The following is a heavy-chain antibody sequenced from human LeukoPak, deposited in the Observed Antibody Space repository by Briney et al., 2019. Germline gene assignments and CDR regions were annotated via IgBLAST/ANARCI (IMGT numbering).Heavy chain of an antibody. D-gene: IGHD3-10*01. CDR3: AKDPYYGSGSYYLGY. Sequence: GGSLRLSCAASGFTFNRYSMNWVRQAPGKGLEWVSSISSSSRYIYYADSVKGRFTISRDNSKNTLYLQMNSLRAEDTAVYYCAKDPYYGSGSYYLGYWGQGTLVTVSS. CDR2: ISSSSRYI. V-gene: IGHV3-21*01. J-gene: IGHJ4*02. CDR1: GFTFNRYS.